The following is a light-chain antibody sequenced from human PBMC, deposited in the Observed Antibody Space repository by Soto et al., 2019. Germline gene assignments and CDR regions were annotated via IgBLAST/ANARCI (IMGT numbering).Light chain of an antibody. Sequence: EIVLTQSPATLSLSPGERATLSCRASQSVSSYLAWYQQKPGQAPRLLIYDASNRATGIPARFSGSGSGTEFTLTISSLEPEDFAVYYCQQRRNWITFGQGTRLEI. V-gene: IGKV3-11*01. CDR3: QQRRNWIT. CDR1: QSVSSY. J-gene: IGKJ5*01. CDR2: DAS.